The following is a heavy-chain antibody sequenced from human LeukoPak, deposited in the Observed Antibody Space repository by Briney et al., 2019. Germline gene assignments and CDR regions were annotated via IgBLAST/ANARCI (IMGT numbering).Heavy chain of an antibody. D-gene: IGHD6-13*01. V-gene: IGHV3-21*01. Sequence: GGSLRLSCAASGFTFSSDSMNWVRQAPGKGLEWVSSISSSSSYIYYADSVKGRFTISRDNAKNSLYLQMNSLRAEDTAVYYCARETIAAAATDYWGQGTLLTVSS. CDR3: ARETIAAAATDY. CDR1: GFTFSSDS. CDR2: ISSSSSYI. J-gene: IGHJ4*02.